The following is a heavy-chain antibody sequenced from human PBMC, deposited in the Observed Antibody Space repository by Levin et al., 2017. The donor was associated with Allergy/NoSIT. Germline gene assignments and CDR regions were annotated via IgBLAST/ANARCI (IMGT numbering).Heavy chain of an antibody. CDR3: AKERDNYDILTGYGFYYYYGMDV. Sequence: GGSLRLSCEASGFIFSSYGMHWVRQAPGKGLEWVAVISYEGRNKHYADSVKGRFTISRDNSKKTLYLQMNSLRAEDTAVYYCAKERDNYDILTGYGFYYYYGMDVWGQGTTVTVSS. J-gene: IGHJ6*02. CDR1: GFIFSSYG. V-gene: IGHV3-30*18. D-gene: IGHD3-9*01. CDR2: ISYEGRNK.